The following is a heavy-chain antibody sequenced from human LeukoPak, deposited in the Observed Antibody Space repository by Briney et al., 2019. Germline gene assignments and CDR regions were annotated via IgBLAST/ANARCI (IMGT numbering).Heavy chain of an antibody. CDR2: ISSSSSSYI. J-gene: IGHJ4*02. D-gene: IGHD3-16*01. CDR1: GFTFSSYS. CDR3: ARATKGGPGNDY. Sequence: PGGSLRLSCAASGFTFSSYSMNWVRQAPGKGLEWVSSISSSSSSYIYYADSVKGRFTISRDNAKNSLYLQMNSLRAEDTAVYYCARATKGGPGNDYWGQGTLVTVSS. V-gene: IGHV3-21*01.